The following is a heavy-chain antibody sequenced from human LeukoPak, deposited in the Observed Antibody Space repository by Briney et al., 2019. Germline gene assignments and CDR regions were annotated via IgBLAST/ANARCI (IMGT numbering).Heavy chain of an antibody. CDR2: INPQSGAT. Sequence: GASVTVSCTASGYSFTLFYIHWVRQAPGQGLEWMAWINPQSGATNYAQKFKGRITTTRDVSITTAYMEMTTLRSDDTAVYYCARGGGDSGLYFAYWGQGTLVTVSS. J-gene: IGHJ4*02. CDR1: GYSFTLFY. D-gene: IGHD5-12*01. V-gene: IGHV1-2*02. CDR3: ARGGGDSGLYFAY.